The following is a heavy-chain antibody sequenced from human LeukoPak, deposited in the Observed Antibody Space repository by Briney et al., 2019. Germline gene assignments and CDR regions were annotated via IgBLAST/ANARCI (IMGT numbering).Heavy chain of an antibody. CDR1: GGTFSSYA. CDR2: IIPILGIA. D-gene: IGHD2-2*02. V-gene: IGHV1-69*04. CDR3: AREVSSYTPSDY. Sequence: ASVKVSCKASGGTFSSYAISWVRQAPGQGLEWMGRIIPILGIANYAQKFQGRVTITADKSTSTASMELSSLRSEDTAVYYCAREVSSYTPSDYWGQGTLVTVSS. J-gene: IGHJ4*02.